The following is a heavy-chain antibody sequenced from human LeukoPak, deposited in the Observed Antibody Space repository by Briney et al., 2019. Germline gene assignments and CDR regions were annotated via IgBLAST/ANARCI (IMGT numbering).Heavy chain of an antibody. Sequence: PGGSLRLSCAASGFTFSSYAMSWVRQAPGKGLEWVSAISGSGGSTYYADSVKGRFTISRDNSKNTLYLQMNSLRAEDTAVYYCAKSRAACTNGVCYTAWGFDYWGQGTLSPSPQ. CDR2: ISGSGGST. V-gene: IGHV3-23*01. J-gene: IGHJ4*02. D-gene: IGHD2-8*01. CDR3: AKSRAACTNGVCYTAWGFDY. CDR1: GFTFSSYA.